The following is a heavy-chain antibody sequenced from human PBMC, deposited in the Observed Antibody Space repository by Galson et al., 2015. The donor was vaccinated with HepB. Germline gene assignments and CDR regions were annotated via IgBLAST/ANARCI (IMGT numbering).Heavy chain of an antibody. Sequence: SVKVSCKASGYTFTSYAMHWVRQAPGQRLEWMGWINAGNGNTKYSQKFQGRVTITRDTSASTAYMELSSLRSEDTAVYYCARDRRFSRDTTFGVATSYYGMDVWGQGTTVTVSS. D-gene: IGHD3-3*01. CDR3: ARDRRFSRDTTFGVATSYYGMDV. CDR2: INAGNGNT. CDR1: GYTFTSYA. V-gene: IGHV1-3*01. J-gene: IGHJ6*02.